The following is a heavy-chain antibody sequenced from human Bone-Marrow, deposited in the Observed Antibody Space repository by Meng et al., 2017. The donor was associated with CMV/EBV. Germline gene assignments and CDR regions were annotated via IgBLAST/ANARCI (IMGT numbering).Heavy chain of an antibody. CDR1: GFTFDDYA. D-gene: IGHD3-22*01. CDR2: ISWNSGSI. V-gene: IGHV3-9*01. CDR3: ARPTYYYDSSGYYWYFDL. J-gene: IGHJ2*01. Sequence: GGSLRLSCAASGFTFDDYAMHWVRQAPGKGLEWVSGISWNSGSIGYADSVKGRFTISRDNAKNTLYLQMNSLRAEDTAVYYCARPTYYYDSSGYYWYFDLWGRGTLVTVSS.